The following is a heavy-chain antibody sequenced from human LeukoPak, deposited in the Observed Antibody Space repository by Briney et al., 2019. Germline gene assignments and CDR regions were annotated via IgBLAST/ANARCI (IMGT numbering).Heavy chain of an antibody. Sequence: GGSLRLSCAASGFTVSSNYKSWVRQAPGKGLEWVSVIDSGGSIFYSDSVKGRFTVSKDNSKNTLYLQVNSPRAEDTAVYYCARALCSGGRCYFYVLDVWGQGTTVTVSS. CDR2: IDSGGSI. V-gene: IGHV3-66*01. J-gene: IGHJ6*02. CDR3: ARALCSGGRCYFYVLDV. CDR1: GFTVSSNY. D-gene: IGHD2-15*01.